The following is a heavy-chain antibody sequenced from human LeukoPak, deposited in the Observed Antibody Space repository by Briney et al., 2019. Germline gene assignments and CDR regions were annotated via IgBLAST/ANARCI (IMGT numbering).Heavy chain of an antibody. Sequence: SETLSLTCTVSGGSISSYYWSWIRQPPGKGLEWIGYIYYSGSTNYNPSLKSRVTISVDTSKNQFSLKLSSVTAADTAVHYCARVSSGLLGYWGQGTLVTVSS. J-gene: IGHJ4*02. D-gene: IGHD6-19*01. CDR2: IYYSGST. V-gene: IGHV4-59*01. CDR3: ARVSSGLLGY. CDR1: GGSISSYY.